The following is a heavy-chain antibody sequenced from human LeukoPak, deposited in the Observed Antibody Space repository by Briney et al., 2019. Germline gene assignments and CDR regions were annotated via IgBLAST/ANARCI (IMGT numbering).Heavy chain of an antibody. V-gene: IGHV1-18*01. Sequence: ASVKVSCKATGYTFTSYGIIWVRQAPGQGLEWMGWISSNSDNTNYAQKLQGRVTMTTDTSTSTAYMELRSLRSDDTALYFCARDWGSIKVIADYWGQGTLVTVSS. CDR1: GYTFTSYG. CDR3: ARDWGSIKVIADY. D-gene: IGHD7-27*01. CDR2: ISSNSDNT. J-gene: IGHJ4*02.